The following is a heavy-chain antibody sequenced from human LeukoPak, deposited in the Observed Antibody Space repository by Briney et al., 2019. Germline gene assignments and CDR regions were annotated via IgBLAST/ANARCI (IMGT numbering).Heavy chain of an antibody. V-gene: IGHV4-34*01. Sequence: SETLSLTCAVYGGSFSGYYWSWIRQPPGKGLEWIGEINHSGSTNYNPSLKSRVTISVDTSKNQFSLKLSSVTAADTAVYYCARAEGYCSGGSCYFYDHWGQGTLVTVSS. CDR2: INHSGST. J-gene: IGHJ4*02. CDR1: GGSFSGYY. CDR3: ARAEGYCSGGSCYFYDH. D-gene: IGHD2-15*01.